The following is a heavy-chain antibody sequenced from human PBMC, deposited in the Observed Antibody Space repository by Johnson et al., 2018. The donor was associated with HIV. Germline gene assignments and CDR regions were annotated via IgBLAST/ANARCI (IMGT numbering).Heavy chain of an antibody. J-gene: IGHJ3*02. D-gene: IGHD3/OR15-3a*01. CDR2: ISHDGSTK. CDR1: GFTFSSYA. Sequence: VQLVESGGGVVQPGRSLRLSCAASGFTFSSYAMHWVRQAPGKGLEWVAVISHDGSTKYYADSVKGRFTTSRDNSENTLNLQVNSMRAEDTARYYWAKDRSEAGLYDAFDIWGQGTGVTVSS. CDR3: AKDRSEAGLYDAFDI. V-gene: IGHV3-30-3*01.